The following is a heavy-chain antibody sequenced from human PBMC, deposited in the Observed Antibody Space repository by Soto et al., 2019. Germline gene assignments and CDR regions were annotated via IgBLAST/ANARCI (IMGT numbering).Heavy chain of an antibody. D-gene: IGHD3-10*01. V-gene: IGHV3-74*01. Sequence: EVQLVESGGGLVQPGGSLRLSCAASGFTFRNYWMHWVRQVPGKGLVWVSRINGDGSTNYADSVKDRFTISSDNAKNTLYLQMNSLRVEDTAVYYCARDSPMVRGVGFDYWGQGTLVTVSS. CDR2: INGDGST. CDR3: ARDSPMVRGVGFDY. J-gene: IGHJ4*02. CDR1: GFTFRNYW.